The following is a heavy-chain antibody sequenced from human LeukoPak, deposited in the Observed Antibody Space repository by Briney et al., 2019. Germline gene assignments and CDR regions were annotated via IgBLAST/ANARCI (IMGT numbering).Heavy chain of an antibody. D-gene: IGHD6-19*01. J-gene: IGHJ4*02. Sequence: GGSLRLSCAASGFTVSSNYMSWVRQAPGKXLEWVSVIYSGGSTYYADSVKGRFTISRDNSKNTLYLQMNSLRAEDTAVYYCARASSGWDEDGDYWGQGTLVTVSS. CDR3: ARASSGWDEDGDY. CDR2: IYSGGST. CDR1: GFTVSSNY. V-gene: IGHV3-66*01.